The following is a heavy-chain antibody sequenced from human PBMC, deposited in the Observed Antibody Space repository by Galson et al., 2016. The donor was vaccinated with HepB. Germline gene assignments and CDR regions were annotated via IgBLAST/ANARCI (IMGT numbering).Heavy chain of an antibody. D-gene: IGHD2-15*01. V-gene: IGHV1-2*02. CDR1: GYTLTAYH. J-gene: IGHJ3*02. CDR2: INPNSAT. CDR3: ARDQASLPPYSGAFDI. Sequence: SVKVSCKASGYTLTAYHMHWVRQAPGQGLEWMGWINPNSATNYARKLQGRVTMTRDTSISTLYMELSSLKSDDTAVYYCARDQASLPPYSGAFDIWGQGTMVTVS.